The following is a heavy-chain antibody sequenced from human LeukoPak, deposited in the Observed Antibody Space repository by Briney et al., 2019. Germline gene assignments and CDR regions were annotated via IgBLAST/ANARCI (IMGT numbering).Heavy chain of an antibody. CDR2: ISGRTGGT. J-gene: IGHJ4*02. CDR3: AKCGNSGCHLIDY. CDR1: GFTFNTNA. D-gene: IGHD5-12*01. V-gene: IGHV3-23*01. Sequence: WGSLRLSCAASGFTFNTNAMSWVRQAPGKGLEWVSAISGRTGGTYYADSVKGRFTISRDNSKSTLYLQMDSLRAEDTAVYYCAKCGNSGCHLIDYWGQGTLVTVSS.